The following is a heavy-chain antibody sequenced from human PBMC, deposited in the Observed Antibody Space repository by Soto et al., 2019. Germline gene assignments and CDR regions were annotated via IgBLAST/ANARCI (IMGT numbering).Heavy chain of an antibody. CDR3: ASGRSMIRGFDY. CDR1: GYTFSIYG. J-gene: IGHJ4*02. Sequence: QVQLVQSGAEVKKPGASVNVSCKTSGYTFSIYGISWVRQAPGQGLEWMGWISAYNGDTNYAQEVQGRVTTTTDTSTSTAYMELRSLRSDDTAVYYCASGRSMIRGFDYWGQGTLVTVSS. D-gene: IGHD3-22*01. V-gene: IGHV1-18*01. CDR2: ISAYNGDT.